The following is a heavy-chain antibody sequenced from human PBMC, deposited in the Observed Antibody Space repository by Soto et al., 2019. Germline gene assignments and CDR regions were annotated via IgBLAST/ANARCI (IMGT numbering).Heavy chain of an antibody. D-gene: IGHD6-19*01. J-gene: IGHJ4*02. CDR2: IYYSGGT. V-gene: IGHV4-39*01. CDR1: GGSINRSSYH. Sequence: QLQLQESGPGLVKPSETLSLTCTVSGGSINRSSYHWGWIRQPPGKGLEWIGRIYYSGGTFYNPSLKSRVTISVDTSKNQFSLKLNSVTAADTAVYYCGRQILGYSSGWFYWGLGTLVTVSA. CDR3: GRQILGYSSGWFY.